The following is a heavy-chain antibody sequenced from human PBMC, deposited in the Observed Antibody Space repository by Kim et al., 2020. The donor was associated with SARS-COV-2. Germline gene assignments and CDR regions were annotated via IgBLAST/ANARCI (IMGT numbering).Heavy chain of an antibody. V-gene: IGHV4-59*11. J-gene: IGHJ4*02. CDR3: ARAVSYYDRLDY. Sequence: SETLSLTCTVSGGSISSHYWSWIRQPPGKGLEWIGGISYSGSTNYNPSLKSRVTISRDTSKNQFSLKLSSVTAADTAMYYCARAVSYYDRLDYWGQGTLVTVSS. CDR2: ISYSGST. CDR1: GGSISSHY. D-gene: IGHD3-22*01.